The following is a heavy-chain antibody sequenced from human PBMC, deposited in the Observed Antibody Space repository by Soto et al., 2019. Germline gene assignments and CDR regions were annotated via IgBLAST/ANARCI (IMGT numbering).Heavy chain of an antibody. D-gene: IGHD6-6*01. Sequence: SVKVSCKASGGTFSSYTISWVRQAPGQGLEWMGRIIPILGIANYAQKFQGRVTITADKSTSTAYMELSSLRSEDTAVYYCAREYSSSSEPSGYYHYYMDFWGKGTTVTVSS. CDR3: AREYSSSSEPSGYYHYYMDF. CDR1: GGTFSSYT. CDR2: IIPILGIA. J-gene: IGHJ6*03. V-gene: IGHV1-69*04.